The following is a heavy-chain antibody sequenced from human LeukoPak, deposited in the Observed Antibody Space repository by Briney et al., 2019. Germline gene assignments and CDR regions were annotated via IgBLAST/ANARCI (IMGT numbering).Heavy chain of an antibody. D-gene: IGHD3-3*01. CDR1: GGSISSGGYY. CDR2: IYYSGST. V-gene: IGHV4-31*03. Sequence: SQTLSLTCTVSGGSISSGGYYWSWIRQHPGKGLEWIGYIYYSGSTYYSPSLKSRVTISVDTSKNQFSLKLSFVTAADTAVYYCARGTNFWSGLLTYWGQGTLVTVSS. CDR3: ARGTNFWSGLLTY. J-gene: IGHJ4*02.